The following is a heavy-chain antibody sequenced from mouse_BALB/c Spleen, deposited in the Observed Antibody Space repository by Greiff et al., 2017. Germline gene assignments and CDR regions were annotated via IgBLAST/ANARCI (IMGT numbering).Heavy chain of an antibody. Sequence: EVKLVESGGGLVQPGGSRKLSCAASGFTFSSFGMHWVRQAPEKGLEWVAYISSGSSTIYYADTVKGRFTISRDNPKNTLFLQMTSLRSEDTAMYYCARGYPYAMDDWGQGTSVTVSS. D-gene: IGHD3-1*01. CDR3: ARGYPYAMDD. V-gene: IGHV5-17*02. CDR2: ISSGSSTI. CDR1: GFTFSSFG. J-gene: IGHJ4*01.